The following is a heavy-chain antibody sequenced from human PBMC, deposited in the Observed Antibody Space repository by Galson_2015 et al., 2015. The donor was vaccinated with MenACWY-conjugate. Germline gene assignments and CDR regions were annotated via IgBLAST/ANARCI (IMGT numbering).Heavy chain of an antibody. CDR1: GFTFSSYC. D-gene: IGHD2-15*01. CDR3: ARDLHRGGSGGSCDDFDY. J-gene: IGHJ4*02. V-gene: IGHV3-30*03. Sequence: SLRLSCAASGFTFSSYCMHWVRQAPGEGLEWVSRITSDGSSTSYADSVKGRFTISRDNAKNTVYLQMNSLRPEDTAVYYCARDLHRGGSGGSCDDFDYWGQGTKVTVSS. CDR2: ITSDGSST.